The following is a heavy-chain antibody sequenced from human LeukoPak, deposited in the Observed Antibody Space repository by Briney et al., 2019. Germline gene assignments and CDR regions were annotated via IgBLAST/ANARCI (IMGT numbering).Heavy chain of an antibody. J-gene: IGHJ4*02. V-gene: IGHV1-2*02. D-gene: IGHD5-12*01. Sequence: ASVKVSCKASGYTFTGYYMHWVRQAPGQGLEWMGWINPNSGGTNYAQKFQGRVTMTRDTSISTAYMELSRLRSDDTAVYYCARGYSGYDYGISFDYWGQGTLVTVSS. CDR2: INPNSGGT. CDR1: GYTFTGYY. CDR3: ARGYSGYDYGISFDY.